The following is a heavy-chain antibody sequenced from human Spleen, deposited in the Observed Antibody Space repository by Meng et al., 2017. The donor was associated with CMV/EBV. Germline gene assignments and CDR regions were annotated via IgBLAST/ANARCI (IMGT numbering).Heavy chain of an antibody. Sequence: AVYGGSFSGYYWSWIRQPPGKGLEWIGEINHSGSTNYNPSLKSRVTISVDTSKNQFSLKLSSVTAADTAVYYCASIAVAGPYWYFDLWGRGTLVTVSS. J-gene: IGHJ2*01. V-gene: IGHV4-34*01. D-gene: IGHD6-19*01. CDR3: ASIAVAGPYWYFDL. CDR1: GGSFSGYY. CDR2: INHSGST.